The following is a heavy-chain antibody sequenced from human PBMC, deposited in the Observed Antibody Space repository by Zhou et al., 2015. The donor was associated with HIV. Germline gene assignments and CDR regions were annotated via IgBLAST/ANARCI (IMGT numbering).Heavy chain of an antibody. Sequence: QVRLVQSGAEVKKPGASVNVSCKPSGYTFTAHYMHWVRQAPGQGLEWMGRIIPILGIANYAQKFQGRVTITADKSTSTAYMELSSLRSEDTAVYYCVERERDSSGYYGEYFQHWGQGTLVTVSS. CDR2: IIPILGIA. CDR3: VERERDSSGYYGEYFQH. J-gene: IGHJ1*01. D-gene: IGHD3-22*01. CDR1: GYTFTAHY. V-gene: IGHV1-69*09.